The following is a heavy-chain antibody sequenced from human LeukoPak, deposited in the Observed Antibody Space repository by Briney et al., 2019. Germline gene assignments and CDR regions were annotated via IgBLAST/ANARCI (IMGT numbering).Heavy chain of an antibody. D-gene: IGHD7-27*01. V-gene: IGHV3-74*01. Sequence: GGSLRLSCAASGFAFSSYWMHWVRQAPGKGLMWVSRIKSDGSITTYADSVKGRFTISRDNAKNTLYLQMNSLRAEDTAVYYCARARAWAYYFDYWGQGTLVTVSS. CDR2: IKSDGSIT. J-gene: IGHJ4*02. CDR1: GFAFSSYW. CDR3: ARARAWAYYFDY.